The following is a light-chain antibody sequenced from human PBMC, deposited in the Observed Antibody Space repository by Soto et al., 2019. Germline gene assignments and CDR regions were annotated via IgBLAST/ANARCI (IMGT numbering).Light chain of an antibody. CDR3: AAWDDSLYGWV. CDR2: YNN. CDR1: SSNNGSNT. Sequence: QSVLTQPPSASGTPGQRVTISCSGSSSNNGSNTVNWYQQLPGTAPTLLIYYNNQRPSGVPDRFSGSKSGTSASLAISGLQSEDEAHYYCAAWDDSLYGWVFGGGTKVTV. V-gene: IGLV1-44*01. J-gene: IGLJ3*02.